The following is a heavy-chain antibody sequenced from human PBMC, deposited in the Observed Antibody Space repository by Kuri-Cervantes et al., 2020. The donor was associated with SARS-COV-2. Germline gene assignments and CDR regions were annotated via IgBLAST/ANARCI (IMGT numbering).Heavy chain of an antibody. CDR1: GFTVSSHY. D-gene: IGHD3-3*01. J-gene: IGHJ6*02. CDR2: IYSGGSN. Sequence: GESLKIPCAASGFTVSSHYMSWVRQAPGKGLEWVSVIYSGGSNYYADSVKGRFTISRDNSKNTLYLQINSLRAEATDVYYCARARGEYDFWSGYYPSYYYCYGMDVWGQGTTVTVSS. V-gene: IGHV3-53*01. CDR3: ARARGEYDFWSGYYPSYYYCYGMDV.